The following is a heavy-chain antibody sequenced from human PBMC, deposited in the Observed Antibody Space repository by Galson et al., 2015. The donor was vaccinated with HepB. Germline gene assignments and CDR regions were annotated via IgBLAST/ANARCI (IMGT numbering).Heavy chain of an antibody. CDR3: ARERYGGTYNHRDYWYFDL. Sequence: SLRLSCAASGFTVSSNYMSWVRQAPGKGLEWVSVIYSGGSTYYADSVKGRFTISRDNSKNTLYLQINSLRAEDTAVYYCARERYGGTYNHRDYWYFDLWGRGTLVTVSS. D-gene: IGHD4-23*01. J-gene: IGHJ2*01. V-gene: IGHV3-53*01. CDR2: IYSGGST. CDR1: GFTVSSNY.